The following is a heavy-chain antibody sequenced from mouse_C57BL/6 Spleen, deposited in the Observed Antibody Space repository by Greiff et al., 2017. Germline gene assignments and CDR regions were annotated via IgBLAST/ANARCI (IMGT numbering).Heavy chain of an antibody. CDR1: GYTFTSYW. J-gene: IGHJ4*01. CDR3: ARLNRLLREAMDY. D-gene: IGHD1-1*01. V-gene: IGHV1-64*01. Sequence: QVQLQQPGAELVKPGASVKLSCKASGYTFTSYWMHWVKPRPGQGLEWIGMIHPNSGSTNYNEKFKSKATLTVDKSSSTAYMQLSSLTSEDSAVYYCARLNRLLREAMDYWGQGTSVTVSS. CDR2: IHPNSGST.